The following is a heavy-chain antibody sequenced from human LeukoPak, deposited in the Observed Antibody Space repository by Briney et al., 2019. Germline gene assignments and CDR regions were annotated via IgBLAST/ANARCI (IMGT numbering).Heavy chain of an antibody. CDR1: GYSISRGYS. CDR3: ARHLRWRTSFSPFDY. Sequence: SETLSLTCTVSGYSISRGYSWGWIRPPPGKGLEGIGNIYHSGSTDYNPSLKSRVTISVDTSKNQLSLKLSSVTAADTAVYYCARHLRWRTSFSPFDYWGQGTLVTVSS. V-gene: IGHV4-38-2*02. CDR2: IYHSGST. D-gene: IGHD3/OR15-3a*01. J-gene: IGHJ4*02.